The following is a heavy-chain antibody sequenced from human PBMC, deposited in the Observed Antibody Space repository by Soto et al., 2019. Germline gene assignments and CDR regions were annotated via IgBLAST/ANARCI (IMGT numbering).Heavy chain of an antibody. J-gene: IGHJ5*02. V-gene: IGHV3-74*01. Sequence: EVQLVESGGGLVQPGGSLRLSCAASGFTFSSYWMYWVRQVPGKGLVWVSRINSDGSSTSYADSVKGRFTISRDNAKNTVYLEMYILRADDTAVYYCARDRGSGFDPWGQGTLVTVSS. CDR2: INSDGSST. D-gene: IGHD1-26*01. CDR3: ARDRGSGFDP. CDR1: GFTFSSYW.